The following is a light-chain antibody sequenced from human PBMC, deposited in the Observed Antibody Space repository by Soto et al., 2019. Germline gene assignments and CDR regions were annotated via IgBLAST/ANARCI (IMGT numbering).Light chain of an antibody. V-gene: IGKV1-33*01. CDR2: DAS. Sequence: DIPMTQSPSSLSASVGDRVTITSQASQDTSKHLNWDQQRPGKAPNLLNSDASSLEAGVPSRFTGSGCGTDFTFTISSLQPEDIAIYYFQQYDNPPFTFGGGTKVEIK. CDR1: QDTSKH. CDR3: QQYDNPPFT. J-gene: IGKJ4*01.